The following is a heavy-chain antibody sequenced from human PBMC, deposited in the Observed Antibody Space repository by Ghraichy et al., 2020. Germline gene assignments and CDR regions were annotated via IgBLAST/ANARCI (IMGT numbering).Heavy chain of an antibody. D-gene: IGHD5-18*01. Sequence: GESLNISCAASGFTFSSYAMHWVRQAPGKGLEYVSAISNNGGSIYYANSVKGRFTISRDNAKNTLYLQMGSLRAEDMAVYYCARDRWIQLWLGGMDVWGQGTTVTVSS. J-gene: IGHJ6*02. V-gene: IGHV3-64*01. CDR1: GFTFSSYA. CDR3: ARDRWIQLWLGGMDV. CDR2: ISNNGGSI.